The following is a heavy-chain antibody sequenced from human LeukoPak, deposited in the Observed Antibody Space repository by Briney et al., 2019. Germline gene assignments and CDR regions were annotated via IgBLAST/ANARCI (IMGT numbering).Heavy chain of an antibody. Sequence: GGSLRLSCAASGITASSNYMTWVRQAPGKGLEWVSVIHTGGSTNYADSVKGRFTISRDNSKNTLYLQMNSLRAEDTAVYYCARATYGVRRYPYYMDVWGKGTTVTVSS. V-gene: IGHV3-53*01. D-gene: IGHD3-10*01. CDR3: ARATYGVRRYPYYMDV. CDR1: GITASSNY. J-gene: IGHJ6*03. CDR2: IHTGGST.